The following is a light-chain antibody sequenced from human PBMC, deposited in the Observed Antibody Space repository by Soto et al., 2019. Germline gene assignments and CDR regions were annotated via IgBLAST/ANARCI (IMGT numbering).Light chain of an antibody. CDR1: SSDVGGHKY. V-gene: IGLV2-14*01. Sequence: SALTQPASVSGSPGQSITISCTGTSSDVGGHKYVSWYQQHPGKAPKLMIYEVSRRPSGVSHRFSGSKSGNTASLTISGLQAEDEADYYCNSYTSSSTWVFGGGTKGTVL. CDR3: NSYTSSSTWV. J-gene: IGLJ3*02. CDR2: EVS.